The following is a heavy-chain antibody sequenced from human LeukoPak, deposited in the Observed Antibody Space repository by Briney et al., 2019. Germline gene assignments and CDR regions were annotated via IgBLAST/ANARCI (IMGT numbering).Heavy chain of an antibody. J-gene: IGHJ4*02. CDR1: GFTFSTYA. CDR2: ISGSDDNT. D-gene: IGHD5-18*01. V-gene: IGHV3-23*01. Sequence: GGSLRLSCAASGFTFSTYAMSWVRQAPGEGLERVSTISGSDDNTYYADSVKGRFTISRDNSKNTLFLQMNSLRAEDTAVYYCAKEGEHLWIFDYWGQGTLVTVSS. CDR3: AKEGEHLWIFDY.